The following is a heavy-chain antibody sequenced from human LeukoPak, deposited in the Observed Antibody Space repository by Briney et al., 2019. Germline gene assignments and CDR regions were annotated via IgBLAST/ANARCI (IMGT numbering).Heavy chain of an antibody. CDR1: GGSFSGYY. V-gene: IGHV4-34*01. CDR2: INHSGST. J-gene: IGHJ4*02. Sequence: SETLSLTCAVYGGSFSGYYWSWIRQPPGKGLEWIGEINHSGSTNYNPSLKSRVTISVDTSKNQFSLKLSSVTAADTAVYYCATNNSPEYSNLDYWGQGTLVTVSS. CDR3: ATNNSPEYSNLDY. D-gene: IGHD6-6*01.